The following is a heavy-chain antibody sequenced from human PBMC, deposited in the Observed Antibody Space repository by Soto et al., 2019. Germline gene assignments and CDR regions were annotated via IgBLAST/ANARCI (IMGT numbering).Heavy chain of an antibody. D-gene: IGHD6-13*01. CDR1: GFTFSTYW. CDR3: ARVLAAADSL. J-gene: IGHJ4*02. Sequence: EVQVVESGGGLVQPGGSLRLSCAASGFTFSTYWMHWVRQAPGKGLEWVANIKQDGSEKYYLDSVKGRFTISRDNAKSSLYLQMNSLRAEDTAVYYCARVLAAADSLWGQGTLVTVSS. V-gene: IGHV3-7*01. CDR2: IKQDGSEK.